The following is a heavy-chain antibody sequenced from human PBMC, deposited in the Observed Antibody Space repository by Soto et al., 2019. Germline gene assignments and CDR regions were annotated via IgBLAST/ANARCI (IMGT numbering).Heavy chain of an antibody. D-gene: IGHD6-19*01. CDR1: GGSVDSGTYY. CDR2: IYYSEST. Sequence: SETLSLTCTVSGGSVDSGTYYWSWIRQPPGKGLEWIGNIYYSESTNYNPSLRSRITISVDSSKNQFSLKLSSVTAADTAVYYCARERWDSSGRYGMDVWGQGTTVTVSS. J-gene: IGHJ6*02. CDR3: ARERWDSSGRYGMDV. V-gene: IGHV4-61*01.